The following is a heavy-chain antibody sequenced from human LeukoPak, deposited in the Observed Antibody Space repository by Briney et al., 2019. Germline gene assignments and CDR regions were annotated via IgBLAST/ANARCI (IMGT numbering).Heavy chain of an antibody. D-gene: IGHD7-27*01. CDR3: AKLTGDPGY. CDR2: IDNSGDGT. J-gene: IGHJ4*02. Sequence: GESLRLSCAASGFTFSKYAMSWVRQAPGKGLEWVSTIDNSGDGTYHADAVKGRFAISRDNSKNTLFLQMNSLRAEDTAVYFCAKLTGDPGYWGQGTLVTVSS. V-gene: IGHV3-23*05. CDR1: GFTFSKYA.